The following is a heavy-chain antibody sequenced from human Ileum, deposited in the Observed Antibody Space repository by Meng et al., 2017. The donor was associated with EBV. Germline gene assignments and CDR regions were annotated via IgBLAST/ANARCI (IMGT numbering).Heavy chain of an antibody. CDR2: INGHGTSP. V-gene: IGHV3-74*01. J-gene: IGHJ1*01. Sequence: QWLRSGGGLVQTGLFLGLSCAASGLTFSSFWMHWVRQGPGKGLVSVSRINGHGTSPSYADSVKGRFTISRDNAKNTLYLQMNSLRAEDTAVYYCARVGDYAYKDWGQGTLVTVSS. CDR1: GLTFSSFW. D-gene: IGHD4-17*01. CDR3: ARVGDYAYKD.